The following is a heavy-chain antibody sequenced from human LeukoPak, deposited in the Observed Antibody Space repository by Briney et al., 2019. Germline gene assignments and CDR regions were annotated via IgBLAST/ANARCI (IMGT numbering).Heavy chain of an antibody. J-gene: IGHJ4*02. Sequence: SETLSLTCTTSGAPISRFFWSWVRQPPGKGLQWIGNIYNGVPTFFNPSLKSRVSISVDTSKGQFSLQLASVTAADTAVYYCVQSTGWPGFDYWGQGILLTVSS. CDR3: VQSTGWPGFDY. CDR2: IYNGVPT. V-gene: IGHV4-4*09. D-gene: IGHD6-19*01. CDR1: GAPISRFF.